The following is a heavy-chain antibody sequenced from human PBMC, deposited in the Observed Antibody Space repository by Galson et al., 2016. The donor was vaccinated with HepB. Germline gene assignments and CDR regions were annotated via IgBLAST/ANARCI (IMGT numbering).Heavy chain of an antibody. CDR3: ALDPWESVATFDF. Sequence: SLRLSCAASGFIFSTYEMNWVRQAPGKGLEWVSYISNSGDSIYYEDSVKGRFTISRDNAKNSLYLQMNSLRAEDTAVYYCALDPWESVATFDFWGQGTLVTVSS. V-gene: IGHV3-48*03. J-gene: IGHJ3*01. D-gene: IGHD2-21*01. CDR2: ISNSGDSI. CDR1: GFIFSTYE.